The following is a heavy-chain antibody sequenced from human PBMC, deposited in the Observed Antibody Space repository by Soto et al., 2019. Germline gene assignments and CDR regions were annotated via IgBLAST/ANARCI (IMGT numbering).Heavy chain of an antibody. V-gene: IGHV3-23*01. Sequence: EVQLLESGGGFIHPGGSLRLSCAASGFSFSSFAMNWVRQAPGKGLEWVSIISGSADSTFYADSVKGRFTISRDNSKSPLYLQINSLRADDTAVYYCAKTRGAMIYAISVYGMDVWGQGTTVTVSS. CDR3: AKTRGAMIYAISVYGMDV. CDR1: GFSFSSFA. CDR2: ISGSADST. D-gene: IGHD2-8*01. J-gene: IGHJ6*02.